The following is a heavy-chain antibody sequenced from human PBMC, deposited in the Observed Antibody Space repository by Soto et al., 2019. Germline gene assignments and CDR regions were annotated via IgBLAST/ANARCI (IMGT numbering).Heavy chain of an antibody. V-gene: IGHV3-7*01. Sequence: GGSLRLSCAASGFTFSSYWMSWVRQAPGKGLEWVANIKQDGSEKYYVDSVKGRFTISRDNAKNSLYLQMNSLRAEDTAVYYCARYFGVVIITYYYYYMDVWGKGTTVTVSS. CDR3: ARYFGVVIITYYYYYMDV. CDR2: IKQDGSEK. J-gene: IGHJ6*03. CDR1: GFTFSSYW. D-gene: IGHD3-3*01.